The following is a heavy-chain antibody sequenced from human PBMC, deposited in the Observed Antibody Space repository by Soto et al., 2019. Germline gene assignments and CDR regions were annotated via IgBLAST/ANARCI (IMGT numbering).Heavy chain of an antibody. CDR1: GGSISRSTW. V-gene: IGHV4-4*02. J-gene: IGHJ4*02. Sequence: QVQLQESGPGLVKPSGTLSLTCAVSGGSISRSTWWSWVRQPPGKGLEWIGEIYPSGSTNYTPPLKSRVAISVDKSKIQFSLKMSSVTAADTAVYYCAKCITALGPIDYWGQGTLVTVSS. CDR3: AKCITALGPIDY. CDR2: IYPSGST. D-gene: IGHD6-6*01.